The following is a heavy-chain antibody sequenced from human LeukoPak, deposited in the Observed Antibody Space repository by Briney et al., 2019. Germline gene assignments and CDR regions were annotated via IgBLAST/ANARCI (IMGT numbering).Heavy chain of an antibody. D-gene: IGHD6-13*01. Sequence: GGSLRLPCAASGFPFSAYSMNWVRQAPGKGLEWVSYISSSSSTIYYADSVKGRFTISRDNAKNSLYLQMNSLRAEDTAVYYCARDRVSSWYSQHTYYFDYWGQGTLVTASS. CDR3: ARDRVSSWYSQHTYYFDY. V-gene: IGHV3-48*01. CDR1: GFPFSAYS. J-gene: IGHJ4*02. CDR2: ISSSSSTI.